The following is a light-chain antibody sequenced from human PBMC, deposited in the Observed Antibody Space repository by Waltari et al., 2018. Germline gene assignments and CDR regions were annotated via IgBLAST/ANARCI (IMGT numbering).Light chain of an antibody. V-gene: IGLV5-45*03. CDR3: MIWPRGASV. Sequence: QAVLTQPSSLSASPGASARLTCTLHGGINVADRKIYWYQQKPGRPPQYLLRFRSDLDKQQGSGRLSRFSGFKDASANAGILLISAVQSEDEADYYCMIWPRGASVVGGGTTLTVL. CDR2: FRSDLDK. CDR1: GGINVADRK. J-gene: IGLJ2*01.